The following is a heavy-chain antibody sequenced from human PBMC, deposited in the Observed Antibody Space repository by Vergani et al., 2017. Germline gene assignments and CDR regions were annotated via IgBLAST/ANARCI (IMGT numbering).Heavy chain of an antibody. Sequence: QLQLQESGPGLVKPSETLSLTCTVSGGSISSSSYYWGWIRQPPGKGLEWIGSIYYSGSTYYNPSLKSRVTISVDTSKNQFSLKLSSVTAADTAVYYCASLSGVYDYVWGSYRYYFDYWGQGTLVTVSS. CDR2: IYYSGST. CDR1: GGSISSSSYY. J-gene: IGHJ4*02. CDR3: ASLSGVYDYVWGSYRYYFDY. D-gene: IGHD3-16*02. V-gene: IGHV4-39*01.